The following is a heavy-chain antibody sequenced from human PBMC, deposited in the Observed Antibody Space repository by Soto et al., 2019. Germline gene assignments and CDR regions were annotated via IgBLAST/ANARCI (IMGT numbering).Heavy chain of an antibody. V-gene: IGHV1-69*08. Sequence: QVQLVQSGAEVKKPGSSVKVSCKASGGTFSRYSITWVRQAPGHGLEWIGRIIPMFGIASYAQKFQGRVTITADESTSTAYMELSSLRSDDTDVYYCAREDRARETGLVPASIDGMDVWGQGTTVTVSS. CDR2: IIPMFGIA. D-gene: IGHD2-2*01. J-gene: IGHJ6*02. CDR1: GGTFSRYS. CDR3: AREDRARETGLVPASIDGMDV.